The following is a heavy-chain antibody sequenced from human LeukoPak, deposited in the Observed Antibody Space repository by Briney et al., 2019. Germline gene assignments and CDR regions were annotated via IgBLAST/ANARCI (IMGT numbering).Heavy chain of an antibody. J-gene: IGHJ4*02. V-gene: IGHV3-21*01. CDR3: ARDLPAAVD. CDR1: GFTFSSYS. D-gene: IGHD2-2*01. Sequence: GGSLRLSCAASGFTFSSYSMSWVRQAPGKGLEWGSFISSSSSDIYHADSVKGRFTISRDNAKNSLFLQMNSLRAEDTAVYYCARDLPAAVDWGQGTLVTVSS. CDR2: ISSSSSDI.